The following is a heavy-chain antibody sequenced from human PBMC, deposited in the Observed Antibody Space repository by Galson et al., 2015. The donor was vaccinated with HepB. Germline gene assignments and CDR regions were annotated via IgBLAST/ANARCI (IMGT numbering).Heavy chain of an antibody. CDR1: GFTFSSYA. Sequence: SLRLSCAASGFTFSSYAMSWVRQAPGKGLEWVSAISGSGGSTYYADSVKGRFTISRDNSKNTLYLQMNSLRAEDTAVYYCAKELTYYYDSSGYYPRDAFDIWGQGTMVTVSS. J-gene: IGHJ3*02. CDR2: ISGSGGST. CDR3: AKELTYYYDSSGYYPRDAFDI. D-gene: IGHD3-22*01. V-gene: IGHV3-23*01.